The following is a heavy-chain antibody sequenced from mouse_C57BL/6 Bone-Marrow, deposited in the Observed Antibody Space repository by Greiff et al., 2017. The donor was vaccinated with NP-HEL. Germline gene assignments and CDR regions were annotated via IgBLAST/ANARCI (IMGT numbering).Heavy chain of an antibody. CDR3: ASLLPHY. Sequence: EVQLVESGAELVKPGASVKLSCTASGFNINDYYMHWVKQRTEQGLEWIGRIDPEDGETKYSPNFQGKATITADTSSNTAYLQLSSLTSEDTAVYYCASLLPHYWGQGTTLTVSS. CDR2: IDPEDGET. J-gene: IGHJ2*01. V-gene: IGHV14-2*01. CDR1: GFNINDYY. D-gene: IGHD2-10*01.